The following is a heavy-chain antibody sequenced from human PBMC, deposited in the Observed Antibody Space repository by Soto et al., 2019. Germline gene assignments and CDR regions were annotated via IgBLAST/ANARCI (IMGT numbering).Heavy chain of an antibody. CDR2: INHRASS. J-gene: IGHJ4*02. Sequence: PXGTLSLTCAVKDGSFSGYFWRWVRQPPGKRPEWIGEINHRASSNYNPSLETRIPISVDTSKNQFSLILSSVTAADTAVYYCARRAPSMSYSDGSPKGEFDLWGPGTLVTVSS. V-gene: IGHV4-34*01. CDR1: DGSFSGYF. D-gene: IGHD2-21*01. CDR3: ARRAPSMSYSDGSPKGEFDL.